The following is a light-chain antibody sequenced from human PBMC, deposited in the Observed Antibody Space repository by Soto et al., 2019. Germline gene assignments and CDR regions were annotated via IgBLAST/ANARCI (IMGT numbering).Light chain of an antibody. V-gene: IGKV3-20*01. J-gene: IGKJ1*01. CDR2: GAS. Sequence: EIVMTQSPATMSLSPGERATLSCMASQSVSSNLAWYQQKPGQAPRLLIYGASSRATGIPDRFSGSGSGTDFTLTISRLEPEDFTVYYCQQYGSLPPTFGQGAKVDIK. CDR3: QQYGSLPPT. CDR1: QSVSSN.